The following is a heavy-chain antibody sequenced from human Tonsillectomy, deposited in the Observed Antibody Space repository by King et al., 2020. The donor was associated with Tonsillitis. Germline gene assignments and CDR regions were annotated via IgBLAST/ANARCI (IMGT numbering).Heavy chain of an antibody. J-gene: IGHJ4*02. CDR2: IKRDESVK. CDR1: GFTFSGYW. CDR3: ARDVSGNLDY. Sequence: VQLVESGGGLVQPGGSLRLSCAASGFTFSGYWMAWVRQAPGKGLEWVANIKRDESVKNYVDSVKGRFTISRHNAKNSLYLQMNNLRVDDTAMYYCARDVSGNLDYWGQGTLVTVST. D-gene: IGHD1-26*01. V-gene: IGHV3-7*01.